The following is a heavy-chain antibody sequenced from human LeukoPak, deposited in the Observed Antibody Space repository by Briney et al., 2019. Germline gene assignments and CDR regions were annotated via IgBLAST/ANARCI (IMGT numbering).Heavy chain of an antibody. CDR3: ARVGKNGWDFDH. D-gene: IGHD6-19*01. J-gene: IGHJ4*02. CDR2: IIEGGDVK. CDR1: GFTFSAYW. V-gene: IGHV3-7*01. Sequence: GGSLRLSCAASGFTFSAYWMTWVRRAPGKGLAWVANIIEGGDVKYYVDSVKGRFTISRDNTKNSLYLQMTGLRADDTAVYYCARVGKNGWDFDHWGQGTLVTVSS.